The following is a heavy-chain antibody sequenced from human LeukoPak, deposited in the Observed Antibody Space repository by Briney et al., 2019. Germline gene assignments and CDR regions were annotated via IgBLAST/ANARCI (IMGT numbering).Heavy chain of an antibody. CDR3: AKEGVRGTYYYYYMDV. CDR2: ISGSGGST. D-gene: IGHD3-10*01. V-gene: IGHV3-23*01. CDR1: GFAFSSYA. J-gene: IGHJ6*03. Sequence: GGSPRLSCAASGFAFSSYAMSWVRQARGEGLEWGSAISGSGGSTYYADSVKSRFTISRDTSKNTLYLQMNRLRAEDTAVYYCAKEGVRGTYYYYYMDVWGKGTTVTVSS.